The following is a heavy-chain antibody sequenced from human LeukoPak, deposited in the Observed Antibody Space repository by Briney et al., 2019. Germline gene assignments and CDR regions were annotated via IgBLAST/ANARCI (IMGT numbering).Heavy chain of an antibody. D-gene: IGHD1-14*01. V-gene: IGHV6-1*01. CDR2: TYYRSKWYN. CDR1: ADSVSINSAG. CDR3: AGSNHYYYGMDV. Sequence: SPTLSLTFAISADSVSINSAGWNWVRQSPSKGLEWLGSTYYRSKWYNDYAVSEKRRITINPNTSKNQFSLQLNSVTPDDTAVYYCAGSNHYYYGMDVWGQGTTVTVSS. J-gene: IGHJ6*02.